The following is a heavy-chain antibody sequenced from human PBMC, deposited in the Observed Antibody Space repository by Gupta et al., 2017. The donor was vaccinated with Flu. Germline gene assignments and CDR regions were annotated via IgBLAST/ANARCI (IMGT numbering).Heavy chain of an antibody. J-gene: IGHJ6*02. CDR2: IIPIFGTA. V-gene: IGHV1-69*01. D-gene: IGHD3-22*01. CDR3: ARDDPGGYYDSSGYYYVNDYYYGMDV. CDR1: GGTFSSYA. Sequence: QVQLVQSGAEVKKPGSSVKVSCKASGGTFSSYAISWVRPAPGQGLEWMGGIIPIFGTANYAQKFQGRVTITADESTSTAYMELSSLRSEDTAVYYCARDDPGGYYDSSGYYYVNDYYYGMDVWGQGTTVTVSS.